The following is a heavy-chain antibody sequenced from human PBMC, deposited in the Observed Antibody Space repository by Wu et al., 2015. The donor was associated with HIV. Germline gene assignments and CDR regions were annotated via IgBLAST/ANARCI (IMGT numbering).Heavy chain of an antibody. D-gene: IGHD3-9*01. V-gene: IGHV1-2*02. CDR1: GYSFSNYF. J-gene: IGHJ4*02. Sequence: QVQLVQSGAEVKKPGASVTVSCKTSGYSFSNYFMHWVRQAPGQGLEWMGWINPNTDGTNFAQKFQDRVTLTRDTSISTAYMEMSGLRSDDTAVYYCARDYYDVLTTYSHYFFDLWGQGTLVTVSS. CDR2: INPNTDGT. CDR3: ARDYYDVLTTYSHYFFDL.